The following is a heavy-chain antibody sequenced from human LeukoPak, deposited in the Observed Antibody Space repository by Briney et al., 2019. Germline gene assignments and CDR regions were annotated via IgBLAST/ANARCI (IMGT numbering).Heavy chain of an antibody. CDR2: IRQDGYDI. Sequence: GGSLRLSCEASGFTVSSTHMVWVRQAPGKGLEWVANIRQDGYDIYYVDSVKGRFTISRDNAKSSLYLQMDSLRVEDTAVYYCARSYGWRSHFDYWGQGTLVAVSS. CDR3: ARSYGWRSHFDY. V-gene: IGHV3-7*03. D-gene: IGHD1-26*01. J-gene: IGHJ4*02. CDR1: GFTVSSTH.